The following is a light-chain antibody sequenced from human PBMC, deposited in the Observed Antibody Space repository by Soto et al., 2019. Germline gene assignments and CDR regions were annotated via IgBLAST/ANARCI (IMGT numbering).Light chain of an antibody. J-gene: IGKJ2*01. Sequence: EVVMTQSPASLSASPGGGVTLSCRASQNIRTNLAWYQQKPGQAPRLLIYGASTRATGLAARFSGSWSGTDFTLSISSLQSEDFAVYYCQQYIYWPYTFGQGTKVDIK. CDR1: QNIRTN. CDR3: QQYIYWPYT. CDR2: GAS. V-gene: IGKV3-15*01.